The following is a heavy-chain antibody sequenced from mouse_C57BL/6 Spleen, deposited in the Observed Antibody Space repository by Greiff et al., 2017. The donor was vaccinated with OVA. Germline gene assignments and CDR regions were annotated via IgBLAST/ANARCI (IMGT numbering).Heavy chain of an antibody. V-gene: IGHV1-12*01. D-gene: IGHD1-1*01. J-gene: IGHJ1*03. CDR3: ARRGYGSSYWYFDV. Sequence: QVQLQQSGAELVRPGASVKMSCKASGYTFTSYNMHWVKQTPRQGLEWIGAIYPGNGDTSSNQKFKGKATLTVDKSSSTAYMQLSSLTSEDSAVYFWARRGYGSSYWYFDVWGTGTTVTVSS. CDR1: GYTFTSYN. CDR2: IYPGNGDT.